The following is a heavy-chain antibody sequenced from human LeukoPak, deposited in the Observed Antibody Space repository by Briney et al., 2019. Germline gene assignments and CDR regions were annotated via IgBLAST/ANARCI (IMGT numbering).Heavy chain of an antibody. CDR1: GGSISSSSYY. D-gene: IGHD2-2*01. CDR3: ARQGYCSSTSCYYGLVRRDWFDP. V-gene: IGHV4-39*01. Sequence: PSETLSLTCTVSGGSISSSSYYWGWIRQPPGKGLEWIGSIYYSGSTYYNPSLKSRVTISVDTSKNQFSLKLSSVTAADTAVYYCARQGYCSSTSCYYGLVRRDWFDPWGQGTLVTVSS. CDR2: IYYSGST. J-gene: IGHJ5*02.